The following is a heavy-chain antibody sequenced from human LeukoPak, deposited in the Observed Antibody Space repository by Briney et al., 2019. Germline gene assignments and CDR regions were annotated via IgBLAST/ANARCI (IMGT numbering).Heavy chain of an antibody. J-gene: IGHJ6*02. CDR3: ARSLSGYGNYYYGMDV. D-gene: IGHD5-12*01. CDR2: ISYDGSNK. CDR1: GFTFSSYA. Sequence: QPGRSLRLSCAASGFTFSSYAMHWVRQAPGKGLEWVAVISYDGSNKYYADSVKGRFTISRDNSKNTLYLQMSSLRAEDTAVYYCARSLSGYGNYYYGMDVWGQGTTVTVSS. V-gene: IGHV3-30-3*01.